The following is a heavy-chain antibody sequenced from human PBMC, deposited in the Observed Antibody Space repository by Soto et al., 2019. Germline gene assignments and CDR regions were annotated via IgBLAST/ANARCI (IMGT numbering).Heavy chain of an antibody. CDR2: TYASGST. CDR1: GGSISGGGYY. Sequence: QVQLQESGPGLVKPSETLSLTCTVSGGSISGGGYYWSWIRQPPGKGLEWIGYTYASGSTYYNPSLKSRISISVATSKNQFSLRLTSVTAADTAVYYCAREIIPLTTDWYFDLWGRGTLVTVSS. D-gene: IGHD4-17*01. J-gene: IGHJ2*01. CDR3: AREIIPLTTDWYFDL. V-gene: IGHV4-30-4*01.